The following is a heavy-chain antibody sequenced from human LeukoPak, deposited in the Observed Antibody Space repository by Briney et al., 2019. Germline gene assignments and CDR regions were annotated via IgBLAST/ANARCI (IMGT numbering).Heavy chain of an antibody. D-gene: IGHD3-22*01. CDR3: ARALVLGYYDSSGYYDY. J-gene: IGHJ4*02. V-gene: IGHV1-69*13. CDR1: GGTFSSYA. Sequence: ASVKVSCKASGGTFSSYAISWVRQAPGQGLEWMGGIIPIFGTANYAQKFQGRVTITADESTGTAYMELSSLRSEDTAVYYCARALVLGYYDSSGYYDYWGQGTLVTVSS. CDR2: IIPIFGTA.